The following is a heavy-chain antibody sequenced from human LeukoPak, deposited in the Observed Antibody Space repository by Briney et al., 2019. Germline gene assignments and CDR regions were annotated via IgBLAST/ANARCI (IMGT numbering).Heavy chain of an antibody. CDR3: ARHGLDTGSFDY. V-gene: IGHV4-59*08. CDR2: IYYSGST. J-gene: IGHJ4*02. CDR1: GGSISSYY. Sequence: SETLSLTCTVSGGSISSYYWSWIRQPPGKGLEWIGYIYYSGSTNYNPSLKSRVTISVDTSKNQFSLKLSSVTAADTAVYYCARHGLDTGSFDYWGQGTLVTVSS. D-gene: IGHD1-1*01.